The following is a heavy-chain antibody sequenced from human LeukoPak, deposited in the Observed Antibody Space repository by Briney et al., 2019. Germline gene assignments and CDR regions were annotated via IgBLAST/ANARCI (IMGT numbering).Heavy chain of an antibody. D-gene: IGHD2-21*02. J-gene: IGHJ3*02. V-gene: IGHV3-72*01. CDR3: VRPVTASTTGAI. CDR2: TRSKPYSYTT. CDR1: GFTFSDHS. Sequence: GGSLRLSCATSGFTFSDHSMDWVRQAPGKGLEWVGRTRSKPYSYTTQYAASVKGRFTISRDDSKNSLYHQMNSLKPEDTAVYYCVRPVTASTTGAIWGQGTMVTVSS.